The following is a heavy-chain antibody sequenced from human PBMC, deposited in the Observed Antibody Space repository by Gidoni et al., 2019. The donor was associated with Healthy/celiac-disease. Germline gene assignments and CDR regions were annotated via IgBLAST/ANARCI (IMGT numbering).Heavy chain of an antibody. V-gene: IGHV1-18*01. CDR3: AKTPPRLLWFGESMDV. CDR2: ISAYNGNT. J-gene: IGHJ6*02. CDR1: GYTFTSYG. D-gene: IGHD3-10*01. Sequence: QVQLVQSGAEVKKHGASVKVSCKASGYTFTSYGISWVRQAPGQGLEWMGWISAYNGNTNYAQKLQGRVTMTTDTSTSTAYMELRSLRSDDTAVYYCAKTPPRLLWFGESMDVWGQGTTVTVSS.